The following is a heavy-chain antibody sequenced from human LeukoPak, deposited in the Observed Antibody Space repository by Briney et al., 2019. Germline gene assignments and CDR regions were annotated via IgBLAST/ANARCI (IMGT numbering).Heavy chain of an antibody. CDR2: IYHSGST. J-gene: IGHJ4*02. D-gene: IGHD3-22*01. V-gene: IGHV4-38-2*01. CDR1: GYSISSGYY. Sequence: SETLSLTCAVSGYSISSGYYWGGIRPPPGKGREWIGSIYHSGSTYYNPSLKRRVTISGDTNKNQFSLKLSSVTAADTAVYYCARLRTMIGVGYWGQGTLVTVSS. CDR3: ARLRTMIGVGY.